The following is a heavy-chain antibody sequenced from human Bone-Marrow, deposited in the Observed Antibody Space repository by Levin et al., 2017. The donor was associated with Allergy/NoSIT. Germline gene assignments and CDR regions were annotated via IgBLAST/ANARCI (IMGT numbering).Heavy chain of an antibody. CDR2: ISTDNGNT. CDR3: ARESYTWNYRGHRAGAFDI. J-gene: IGHJ3*02. D-gene: IGHD1-7*01. CDR1: GYIFNNYV. V-gene: IGHV1-18*01. Sequence: GESLKISCKASGYIFNNYVINWVRQAPGQGLEWLGLISTDNGNTNYAQKAQGRVTMTTDTSTNTAYMELRSLRADDTAIYYCARESYTWNYRGHRAGAFDIWGQGTMVTVSS.